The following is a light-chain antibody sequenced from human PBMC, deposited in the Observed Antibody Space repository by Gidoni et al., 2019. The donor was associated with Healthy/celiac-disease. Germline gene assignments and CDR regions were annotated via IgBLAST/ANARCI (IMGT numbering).Light chain of an antibody. CDR3: SSYTSSSTPDV. CDR2: EVS. CDR1: IRYVGGYNY. V-gene: IGLV2-14*01. J-gene: IGLJ1*01. Sequence: QSALTQPASVSGSPGQSITISCTGTIRYVGGYNYVSWYQQHPGKAPKLMIYEVSNRPSGVSNRFSGSKSGNTASLTISGLQAEDEADYYCSSYTSSSTPDVFGTGTKVTVL.